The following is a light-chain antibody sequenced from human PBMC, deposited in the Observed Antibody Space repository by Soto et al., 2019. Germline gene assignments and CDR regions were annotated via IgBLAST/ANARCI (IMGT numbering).Light chain of an antibody. Sequence: QSALTQPPSASGSPGQSVTISCTGSNVGEYDYVSWYQQHPGKAPKLMIHEVTKRPSGVPDRFSGSKSGNTASLTVSGLQAEDEADYYCQSYDPTLRTSLFGGGTKVTVL. CDR1: NVGEYDY. CDR2: EVT. J-gene: IGLJ2*01. V-gene: IGLV2-8*01. CDR3: QSYDPTLRTSL.